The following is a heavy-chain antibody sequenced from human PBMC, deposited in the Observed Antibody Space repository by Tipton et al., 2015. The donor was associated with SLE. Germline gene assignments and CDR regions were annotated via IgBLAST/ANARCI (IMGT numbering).Heavy chain of an antibody. CDR3: ARVDSTGWFGPL. CDR1: GGSFSGYY. Sequence: LRLSCAVCGGSFSGYYWSWIRQPPGKGLEWIGEINHSGSTNYNPSLKSRVTISVDTSKNQSSLKLSSVTAADTAVYYCARVDSTGWFGPLWGQVTLVTVSS. J-gene: IGHJ4*02. D-gene: IGHD6-19*01. V-gene: IGHV4-34*01. CDR2: INHSGST.